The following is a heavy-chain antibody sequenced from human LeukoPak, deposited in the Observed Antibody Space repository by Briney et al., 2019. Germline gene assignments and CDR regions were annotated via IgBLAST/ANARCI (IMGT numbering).Heavy chain of an antibody. D-gene: IGHD1-26*01. J-gene: IGHJ4*02. Sequence: ASVKVSCKASGYTFTSYGISWVRQAPGQGLEWMGWISAYNGNTNYAQKLQGRVTMTTDTSTSTAYMELRSLRSDDTAVYYCARDTPIVGATNGLAYWGQGTLVTVSS. V-gene: IGHV1-18*01. CDR1: GYTFTSYG. CDR2: ISAYNGNT. CDR3: ARDTPIVGATNGLAY.